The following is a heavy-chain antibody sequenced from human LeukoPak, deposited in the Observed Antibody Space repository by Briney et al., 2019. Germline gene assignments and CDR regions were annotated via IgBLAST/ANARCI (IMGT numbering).Heavy chain of an antibody. CDR1: GFTFSDYY. CDR3: AKASYPGSYFDY. D-gene: IGHD1-26*01. CDR2: ISSSGSTI. J-gene: IGHJ4*02. Sequence: GGSLRLSCAASGFTFSDYYMSWIRQAPGKGLEWVSYISSSGSTIYYADSVKGRFTISRDNAKNSLYLQMNSLRAEDTAVYYCAKASYPGSYFDYWGQGTLVTVSS. V-gene: IGHV3-11*01.